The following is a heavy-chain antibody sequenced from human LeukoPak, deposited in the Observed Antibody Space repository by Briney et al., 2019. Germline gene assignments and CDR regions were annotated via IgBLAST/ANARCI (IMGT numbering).Heavy chain of an antibody. CDR3: ARTGYSSTWFPWGFDP. D-gene: IGHD6-13*01. CDR1: GDSVSSNSAA. J-gene: IGHJ5*02. V-gene: IGHV6-1*01. Sequence: SQTLSLTCAISGDSVSSNSAAWNWIRQSPSRGLEWLGRTYYRSKWYKDYAVSVKSRITINPDTSKNQFSLQLNSVTPEDTAVYYCARTGYSSTWFPWGFDPWGQGTLVTVSS. CDR2: TYYRSKWYK.